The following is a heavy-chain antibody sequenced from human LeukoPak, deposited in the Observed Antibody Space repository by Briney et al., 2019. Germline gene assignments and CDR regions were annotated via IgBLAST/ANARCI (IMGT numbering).Heavy chain of an antibody. D-gene: IGHD2-21*02. CDR3: ARVTHSGGDWRHDY. CDR1: GFTFSDYY. J-gene: IGHJ4*02. Sequence: GGSLRLSCAASGFTFSDYYMSWIRQAPGKGLEWVSYISSGSTIYYSDSVKGRFTISRDNAKNSLYLQMNSLRAEDTAVYYCARVTHSGGDWRHDYWGQGTLVTVSS. CDR2: ISSGSTI. V-gene: IGHV3-11*04.